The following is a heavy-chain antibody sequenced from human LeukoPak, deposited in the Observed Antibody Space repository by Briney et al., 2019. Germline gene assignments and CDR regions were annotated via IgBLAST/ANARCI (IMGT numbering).Heavy chain of an antibody. Sequence: SQTLSLTCTVSGGSISSGDYYWSWIRQPPGKGLEWIGYIYYSGSTYYNPSLKSRVTISVDTSKNQFSLKLSSVTAADTAVYYCARETPIQLTNWFDPWGQGTLVTVSS. CDR1: GGSISSGDYY. J-gene: IGHJ5*02. V-gene: IGHV4-30-4*01. CDR3: ARETPIQLTNWFDP. D-gene: IGHD5-18*01. CDR2: IYYSGST.